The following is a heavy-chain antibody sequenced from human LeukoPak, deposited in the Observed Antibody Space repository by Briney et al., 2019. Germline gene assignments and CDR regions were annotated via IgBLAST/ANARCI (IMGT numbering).Heavy chain of an antibody. D-gene: IGHD3-10*01. Sequence: GASVKVSCKASGYTCTSYDINWVRQATGQGLEWMGWMNPNSGNTGYAQKFQGRVTMTRNTSISTAYMELSSLRSEDTAVYYCARGPNEPAIVRGFDPWGQGTLVTVSS. V-gene: IGHV1-8*01. CDR1: GYTCTSYD. CDR2: MNPNSGNT. CDR3: ARGPNEPAIVRGFDP. J-gene: IGHJ5*02.